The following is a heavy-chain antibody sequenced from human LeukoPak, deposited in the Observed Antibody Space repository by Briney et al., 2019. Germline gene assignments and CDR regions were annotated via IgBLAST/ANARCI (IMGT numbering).Heavy chain of an antibody. D-gene: IGHD5-18*01. CDR1: GFALSSNY. Sequence: GGSLRLSCAASGFALSSNYMSWVRQAPGKGLEWVSVIHSGGSTYYADSVKGRFTISRDNSKNTLYLQMNSLRAEDTAVYYCARGSGYTYGPWGQGTLVTVSS. V-gene: IGHV3-53*01. CDR3: ARGSGYTYGP. CDR2: IHSGGST. J-gene: IGHJ5*02.